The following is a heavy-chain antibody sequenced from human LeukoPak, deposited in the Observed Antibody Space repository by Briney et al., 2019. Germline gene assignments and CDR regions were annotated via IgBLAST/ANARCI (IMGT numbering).Heavy chain of an antibody. CDR2: IYYSGST. CDR3: ARRRSAYYGAFDI. J-gene: IGHJ3*02. D-gene: IGHD3-16*01. CDR1: GGSISSYY. Sequence: SETLSLTCTVSGGSISSYYWGWLRQPPGRGLEWIGNIYYSGSTYYNPSLKSRVTISVDRSKTQFSLKVTSVTAADTAVYYCARRRSAYYGAFDIWGQGRMVTVSS. V-gene: IGHV4-39*01.